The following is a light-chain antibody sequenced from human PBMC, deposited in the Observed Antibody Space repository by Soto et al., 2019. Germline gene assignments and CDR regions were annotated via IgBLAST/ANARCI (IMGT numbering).Light chain of an antibody. CDR1: QRVRSNF. J-gene: IGKJ1*01. Sequence: EIVLTQSPGTLSLSPGERATLSCRASQRVRSNFLAWYQQRPGQAPRLLIYGASSRATDIPDRFSGSGSGTDFTLIISRLELEDCAGYYGQQYGSALQTFGQGIKVEIK. CDR2: GAS. CDR3: QQYGSALQT. V-gene: IGKV3-20*01.